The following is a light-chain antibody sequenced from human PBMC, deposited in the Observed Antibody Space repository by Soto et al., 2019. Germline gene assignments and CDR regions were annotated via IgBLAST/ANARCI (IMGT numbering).Light chain of an antibody. CDR3: QQANSFPWT. Sequence: DIQMTQSPSSVSASVGGRVPITCRASQDISRWLAWFQQKPGKAPNPLIYAASILQSGVPSRFSGSGSGTDFTLTITYLQPEDFATYYCQQANSFPWTFGQGTKVEL. CDR1: QDISRW. CDR2: AAS. V-gene: IGKV1D-12*01. J-gene: IGKJ1*01.